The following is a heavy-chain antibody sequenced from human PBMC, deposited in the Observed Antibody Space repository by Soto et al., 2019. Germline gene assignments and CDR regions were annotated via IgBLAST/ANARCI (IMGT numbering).Heavy chain of an antibody. D-gene: IGHD2-21*02. CDR1: GGSRSSYD. Sequence: SSETLSLTCSVAGGSRSSYDGGWFRQPPGKGLEWIGYIYYTGTTTYHPSLKSRVTISIDTSRNQFSLKLNSVTAADTAVYYCARLGGYYQAFDQWGQGSLVTVSS. V-gene: IGHV4-59*08. CDR2: IYYTGTT. CDR3: ARLGGYYQAFDQ. J-gene: IGHJ4*02.